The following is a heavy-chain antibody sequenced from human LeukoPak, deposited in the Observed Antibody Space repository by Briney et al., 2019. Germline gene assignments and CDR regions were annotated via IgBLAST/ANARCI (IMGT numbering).Heavy chain of an antibody. CDR2: VGPSGART. Sequence: PGRSRTPSSAASGFTFSHHGMNWVRQAPGKGLEWVSGVGPSGARTYYADSVKGRFTVPRDNSKNMVFLQMNSLRAEDTAMYYCAKDDAYLQYADWGQGTLVTVSS. D-gene: IGHD5-24*01. CDR1: GFTFSHHG. CDR3: AKDDAYLQYAD. V-gene: IGHV3-23*01. J-gene: IGHJ4*02.